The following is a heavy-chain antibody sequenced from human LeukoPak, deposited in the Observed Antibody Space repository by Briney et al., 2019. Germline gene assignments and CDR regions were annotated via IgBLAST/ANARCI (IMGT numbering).Heavy chain of an antibody. CDR3: ARVKKGGSLDY. CDR1: GFTFCSYA. CDR2: ISSNGGST. V-gene: IGHV3-64*01. Sequence: GGSLRLSCAASGFTFCSYAMHWVRQAPGKGLEYVSAISSNGGSTYYANSVKGRFTISRDNSKNTLYLQMGSLRAEDMAVYYCARVKKGGSLDYWGQGTLVTVSS. D-gene: IGHD2-15*01. J-gene: IGHJ4*02.